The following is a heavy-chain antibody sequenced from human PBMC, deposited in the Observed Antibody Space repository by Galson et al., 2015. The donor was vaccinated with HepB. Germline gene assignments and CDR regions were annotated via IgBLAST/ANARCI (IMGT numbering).Heavy chain of an antibody. D-gene: IGHD6-13*01. Sequence: SLRLSCAASGFTVSSNYMSWVRQAPGKGLEWVSVIYSGGSTYYADSVKGRFTISRDNSKNTLYLQMNSLRAEDTAVYYCARDRTRIAAAGRFNYYYGMDVWGQGTTVTVSS. CDR1: GFTVSSNY. V-gene: IGHV3-53*01. CDR2: IYSGGST. CDR3: ARDRTRIAAAGRFNYYYGMDV. J-gene: IGHJ6*02.